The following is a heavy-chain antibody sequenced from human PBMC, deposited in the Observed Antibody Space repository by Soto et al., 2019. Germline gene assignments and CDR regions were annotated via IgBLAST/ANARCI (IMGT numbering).Heavy chain of an antibody. CDR3: VCPWAGRFDY. D-gene: IGHD7-27*01. CDR1: GLTVSSHY. Sequence: PGGSLRLSCAVSGLTVSSHYISWVRQAPGKGLEWVSVIYAGGRTFYSDSVKDRVVISRDNSENTVYLQMNSLAVEDTAIYYCVCPWAGRFDYWGQGTPVTVSS. CDR2: IYAGGRT. J-gene: IGHJ4*02. V-gene: IGHV3-66*01.